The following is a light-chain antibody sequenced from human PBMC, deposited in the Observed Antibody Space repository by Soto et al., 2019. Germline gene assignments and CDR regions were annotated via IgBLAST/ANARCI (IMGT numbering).Light chain of an antibody. V-gene: IGKV3-15*01. CDR2: GAS. CDR1: QSVSSN. Sequence: EIVMTQSPATLSVSPGERATLSCRASQSVSSNLAWYQQKPGQAPRLLIYGASTRATDIPARFSGSGSGTEFTLTISSLQSEDVAAYYCQKYNTVPATFGQGTRLEIK. J-gene: IGKJ5*01. CDR3: QKYNTVPAT.